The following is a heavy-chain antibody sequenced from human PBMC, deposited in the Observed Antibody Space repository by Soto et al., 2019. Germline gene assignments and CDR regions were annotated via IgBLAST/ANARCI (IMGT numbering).Heavy chain of an antibody. J-gene: IGHJ6*02. Sequence: PSQTLSLTCAISGDSVSSNSAAWNWIRQSPSRGLEWLGRTYYRSKWYNDYAVSVKSRITINPDTSKNQFSLQLNSVTPENTAVYYCARGQLDSGYYYYSYGMDVWDQETTVTVSS. D-gene: IGHD5-12*01. V-gene: IGHV6-1*01. CDR3: ARGQLDSGYYYYSYGMDV. CDR2: TYYRSKWYN. CDR1: GDSVSSNSAA.